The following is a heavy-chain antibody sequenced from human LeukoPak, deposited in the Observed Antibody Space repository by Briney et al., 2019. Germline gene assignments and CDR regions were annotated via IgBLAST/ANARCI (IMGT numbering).Heavy chain of an antibody. CDR2: INWNGGST. J-gene: IGHJ3*02. Sequence: GGSLRLSCAASGFTFDDYGMSWVRQAPGKGLEWVSGINWNGGSTGYADSVKGRFTISRDNAKNSLYLQMNSLRAEDTALYYCARDRPFGDYYDSSGYYYAFDIWGQGTMVTVSS. CDR1: GFTFDDYG. V-gene: IGHV3-20*04. D-gene: IGHD3-22*01. CDR3: ARDRPFGDYYDSSGYYYAFDI.